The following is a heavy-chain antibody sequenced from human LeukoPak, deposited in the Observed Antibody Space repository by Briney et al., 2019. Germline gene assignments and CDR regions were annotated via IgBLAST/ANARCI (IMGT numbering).Heavy chain of an antibody. CDR2: IYYSGST. CDR1: GGSISSSSYY. J-gene: IGHJ4*02. Sequence: SETLSLTCTLSGGSISSSSYYWGWIRQPPGKGLEWIGSIYYSGSTYYNPSLKSRVTISVDTSKNQFSLKLSSVTAADTAVYYCAREQTVTTGFDYWGQGTLVTVSS. V-gene: IGHV4-39*07. D-gene: IGHD4-17*01. CDR3: AREQTVTTGFDY.